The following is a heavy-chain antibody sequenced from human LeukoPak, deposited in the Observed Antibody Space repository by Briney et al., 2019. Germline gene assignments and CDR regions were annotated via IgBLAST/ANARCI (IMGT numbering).Heavy chain of an antibody. CDR3: ARVNGYSFDY. CDR1: GYTFTGFT. V-gene: IGHV1-3*04. Sequence: ASVNVSCKASGYTFTGFTIHWVRQAPGQRLEWMGWINTGNGNTKYSQKFQGRVTITRDTTASTAYMELSSLRSEDTAIYYCARVNGYSFDYWGQGALVTVSS. CDR2: INTGNGNT. J-gene: IGHJ4*02. D-gene: IGHD2-8*01.